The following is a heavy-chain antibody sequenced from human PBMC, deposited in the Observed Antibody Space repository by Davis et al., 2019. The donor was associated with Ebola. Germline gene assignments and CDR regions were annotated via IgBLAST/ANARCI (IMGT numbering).Heavy chain of an antibody. CDR3: ARGWLRRAFDV. D-gene: IGHD5-12*01. CDR2: TYYTSRWYK. Sequence: PSETLSLTCAISGDSVSSAGWNWIRQSPSRGLEWLGRTYYTSRWYKDYAVSVKSRVTINPDTSKNQFSLHLNSVTPEDTAVYYCARGWLRRAFDVWGQGTMVAVSP. V-gene: IGHV6-1*01. J-gene: IGHJ3*01. CDR1: GDSVSSAG.